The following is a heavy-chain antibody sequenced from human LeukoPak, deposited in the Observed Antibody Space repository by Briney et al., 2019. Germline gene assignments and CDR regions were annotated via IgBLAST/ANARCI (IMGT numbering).Heavy chain of an antibody. D-gene: IGHD6-19*01. Sequence: PSETLSLTCTVSGGSISSYYWSWIRQPPGKGLEWIGYIYYSGSTNYNPSLKSRVTTSVDTSKNQFSLKLSSVTAADTAVYYCARAYSSGWYPVYFDYWGQGTLVTVSS. CDR1: GGSISSYY. J-gene: IGHJ4*02. CDR3: ARAYSSGWYPVYFDY. V-gene: IGHV4-59*01. CDR2: IYYSGST.